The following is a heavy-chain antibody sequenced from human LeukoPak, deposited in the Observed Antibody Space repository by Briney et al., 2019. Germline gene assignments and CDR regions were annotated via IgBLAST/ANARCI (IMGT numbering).Heavy chain of an antibody. CDR3: ARDSAYYDFWSGYSYY. V-gene: IGHV3-33*08. CDR1: GFTFSSYA. D-gene: IGHD3-3*01. J-gene: IGHJ4*02. Sequence: GGSLRLSCAASGFTFSSYAMHWVRQAPGKGLEWVAVIWYDGSNKYYADSVKGRFTISRDNSKNTLYLQMNSLRAEDTAVYYCARDSAYYDFWSGYSYYWGQGTLVTVSS. CDR2: IWYDGSNK.